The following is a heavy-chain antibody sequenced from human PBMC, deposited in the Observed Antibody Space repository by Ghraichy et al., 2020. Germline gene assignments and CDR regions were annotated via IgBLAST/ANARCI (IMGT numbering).Heavy chain of an antibody. V-gene: IGHV3-23*01. Sequence: WGSLRLSCTASGFDFHSYAMNWVRQAPGKGLEWVSSISDTGSNTFYADSVKGRFTISRDNSKNTLFLQITSLRAEDTALYYCAKDQLSFGTPAAIMDFWGQGTRVTVSS. CDR3: AKDQLSFGTPAAIMDF. CDR1: GFDFHSYA. J-gene: IGHJ4*02. CDR2: ISDTGSNT. D-gene: IGHD2-2*01.